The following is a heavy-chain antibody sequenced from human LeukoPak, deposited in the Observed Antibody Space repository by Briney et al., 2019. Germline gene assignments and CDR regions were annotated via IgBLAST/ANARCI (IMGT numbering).Heavy chain of an antibody. CDR2: ISYDGSNK. CDR3: ARDRVSRSPIYDFWSGWPDY. D-gene: IGHD3-3*01. V-gene: IGHV3-30-3*01. J-gene: IGHJ4*02. CDR1: GFTFSSYA. Sequence: GGSLRLSCAASGFTFSSYAMHWVRQAPGKGLEWVAVISYDGSNKYYADSVKGRFTISRDNSKNTLYLQMNSPRAEDTAVYYCARDRVSRSPIYDFWSGWPDYWGQGTLVTVSS.